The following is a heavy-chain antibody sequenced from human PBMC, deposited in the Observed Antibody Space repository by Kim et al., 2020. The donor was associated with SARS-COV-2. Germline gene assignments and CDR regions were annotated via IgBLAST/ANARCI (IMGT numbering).Heavy chain of an antibody. CDR1: GYTFTRYG. Sequence: ASVKVSCKASGYTFTRYGISWVRQAPGQGLEWMGWISAYNGNTNYAQKLQGRVTMTTDTSTSTAYMELRSLRSDDTAVYYCARNLPVDTAMAGGWFDPWGQGTLVTVSS. CDR3: ARNLPVDTAMAGGWFDP. V-gene: IGHV1-18*01. J-gene: IGHJ5*02. D-gene: IGHD5-18*01. CDR2: ISAYNGNT.